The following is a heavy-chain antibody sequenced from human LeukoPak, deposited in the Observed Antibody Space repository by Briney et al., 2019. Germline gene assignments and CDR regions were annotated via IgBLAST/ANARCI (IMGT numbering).Heavy chain of an antibody. V-gene: IGHV3-30*01. J-gene: IGHJ4*02. Sequence: PGGSLRLSCAASGFTFSNYAMHWVRQAPGKGLEWVSLISSGGTYEYYADSVKGRFTISRDNSKNTLYLQLNSLRAQDTAVYYCERDSTYYYASGSSGPHYFDNWGQGTVVTVSS. CDR2: ISSGGTYE. D-gene: IGHD3-10*01. CDR1: GFTFSNYA. CDR3: ERDSTYYYASGSSGPHYFDN.